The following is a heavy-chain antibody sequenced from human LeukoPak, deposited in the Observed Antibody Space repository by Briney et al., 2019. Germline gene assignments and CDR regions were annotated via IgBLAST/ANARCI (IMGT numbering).Heavy chain of an antibody. V-gene: IGHV1-18*01. J-gene: IGHJ4*02. CDR2: ISAYNGNT. Sequence: ASVKVSCKASGYTFTSYGISWVRQAPGQGLEGMGWISAYNGNTNYAQNLQDRVTMTTDTSTSTAYMELRSLRSDDTALYYCARDYCSSSTCYAWGRDSFDYWGQGTLVTVSS. D-gene: IGHD2-2*01. CDR1: GYTFTSYG. CDR3: ARDYCSSSTCYAWGRDSFDY.